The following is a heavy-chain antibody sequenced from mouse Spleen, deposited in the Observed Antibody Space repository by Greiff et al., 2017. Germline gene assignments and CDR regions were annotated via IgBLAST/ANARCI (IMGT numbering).Heavy chain of an antibody. Sequence: EVHLVESGGGLVKPGGSLKLSCAASGFTFSSYAMSWVRQTPEKRLEWVATISDGGSYTYYPDNVKGRFTISRDNAKNNLYLQMSHLKSEDTAMYYCARDYYGSSYGGAMDYWGQGTSVTVSS. V-gene: IGHV5-4*01. CDR3: ARDYYGSSYGGAMDY. J-gene: IGHJ4*01. CDR1: GFTFSSYA. D-gene: IGHD1-1*01. CDR2: ISDGGSYT.